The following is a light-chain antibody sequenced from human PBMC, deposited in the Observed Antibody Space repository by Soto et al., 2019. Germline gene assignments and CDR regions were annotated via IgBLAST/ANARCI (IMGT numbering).Light chain of an antibody. CDR1: SSNVGTYDL. CDR3: CSFAVGAALV. V-gene: IGLV2-23*01. Sequence: QSALTQPASVSASPGQSITISCTGTSSNVGTYDLVSWYQHHPDKAPKLIIYEGTNRPSGISSRFSGSKSGNTASLTISGLQAEDDADYYCCSFAVGAALVFGGGTKVTVL. J-gene: IGLJ2*01. CDR2: EGT.